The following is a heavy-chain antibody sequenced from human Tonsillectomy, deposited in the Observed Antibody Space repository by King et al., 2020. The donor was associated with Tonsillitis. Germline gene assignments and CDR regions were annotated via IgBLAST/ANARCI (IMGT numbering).Heavy chain of an antibody. D-gene: IGHD2-15*01. J-gene: IGHJ6*02. Sequence: DVQLVESGGGLVQPGGSLRLSCAASGFTVSNNYMSWVRQAPGKGLEWVSVIYKGGSTYYADSVKGRFTISRHNSKNTLYLQMNSLRAEDTAVYYCASGAAYYYYGMDVWGHETTVTVSS. CDR1: GFTVSNNY. CDR2: IYKGGST. CDR3: ASGAAYYYYGMDV. V-gene: IGHV3-53*04.